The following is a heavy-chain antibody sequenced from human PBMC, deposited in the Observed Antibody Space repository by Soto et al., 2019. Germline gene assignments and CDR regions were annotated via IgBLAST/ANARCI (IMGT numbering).Heavy chain of an antibody. J-gene: IGHJ4*02. D-gene: IGHD2-21*02. CDR3: ARDRDFAFDY. V-gene: IGHV3-48*01. CDR2: IGNGGNAV. CDR1: GFTFNIYW. Sequence: GGSLRLSCVASGFTFNIYWMHWVRQAPGKGLEWVSCIGNGGNAVYYADSVRGRFTISRDDAKSTLYLQVNSLRVEDTAVYYCARDRDFAFDYWGQGIRVTVSS.